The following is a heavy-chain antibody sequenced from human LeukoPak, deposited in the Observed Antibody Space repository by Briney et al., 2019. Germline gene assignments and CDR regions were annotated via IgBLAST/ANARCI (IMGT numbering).Heavy chain of an antibody. CDR2: IYTSGST. D-gene: IGHD6-19*01. J-gene: IGHJ4*02. CDR3: ARSLPYSSGLFDY. V-gene: IGHV4-61*02. Sequence: SQTLSLTCTVSGGSISSGSYYWSWIRQPAGKGLEWIGRIYTSGSTNYNPSLKSRVTISVDTSKSQFSLKLSSVTAADTAVYYCARSLPYSSGLFDYWGQGTLVTVSS. CDR1: GGSISSGSYY.